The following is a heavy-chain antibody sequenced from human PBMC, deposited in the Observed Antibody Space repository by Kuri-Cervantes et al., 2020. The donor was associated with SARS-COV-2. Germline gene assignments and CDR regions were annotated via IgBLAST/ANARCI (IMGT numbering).Heavy chain of an antibody. CDR2: INHSGST. Sequence: SQTLSLTCAVYGGSFSGYYWSWIRQPPGKGLEWIGEINHSGSTYYNPSLKSRVTISVDTSKNQFSLKLSSVTAADTAVYYCARGSSWYSTGPYWGQGTLVTVSS. D-gene: IGHD6-13*01. V-gene: IGHV4-34*01. CDR3: ARGSSWYSTGPY. CDR1: GGSFSGYY. J-gene: IGHJ4*02.